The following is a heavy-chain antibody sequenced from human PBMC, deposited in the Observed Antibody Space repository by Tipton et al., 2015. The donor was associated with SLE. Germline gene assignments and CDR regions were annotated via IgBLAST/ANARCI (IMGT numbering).Heavy chain of an antibody. D-gene: IGHD6-6*01. CDR2: IWYDGSNK. V-gene: IGHV3-33*01. J-gene: IGHJ4*02. CDR3: ARDSFSSSLDY. CDR1: GFTFSSYG. Sequence: SGFTFSSYGMHWVRQAPGKGLEWVAVIWYDGSNKYYADSVKGRFTISRDNSKNTLYLQMNSLRAEDTAVYYCARDSFSSSLDYWGQGTLVTVSS.